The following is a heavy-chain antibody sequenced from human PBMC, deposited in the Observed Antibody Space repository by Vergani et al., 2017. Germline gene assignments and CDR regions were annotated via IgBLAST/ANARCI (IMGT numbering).Heavy chain of an antibody. CDR1: GGSISSYY. CDR3: ARVTTVTNYYDYMDV. CDR2: IYYSGST. V-gene: IGHV4-59*01. Sequence: QVQLQESGPGLVKPSETLSLTCTVPGGSISSYYWSWIRQPPGKGLEWIGYIYYSGSTNYNPSLKSRVTISVDTSKNQFSLKLSSVTAADTAVYYCARVTTVTNYYDYMDVWGKGTTVTVSS. D-gene: IGHD4-17*01. J-gene: IGHJ6*03.